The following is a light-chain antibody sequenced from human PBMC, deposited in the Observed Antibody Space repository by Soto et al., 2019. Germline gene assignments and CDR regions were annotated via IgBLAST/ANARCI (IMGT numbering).Light chain of an antibody. CDR1: QRIGDH. V-gene: IGKV1-39*01. CDR3: QQTYDTLRGS. CDR2: GAF. Sequence: DIQMTQSPSSLSASVGDSVTVTCRASQRIGDHLNWYQQKSGEAPKLLIYGAFHLLPGVPSRFSGDGSETDFTLTISGLQHEDFASYYCQQTYDTLRGSFGGGTRVEI. J-gene: IGKJ4*01.